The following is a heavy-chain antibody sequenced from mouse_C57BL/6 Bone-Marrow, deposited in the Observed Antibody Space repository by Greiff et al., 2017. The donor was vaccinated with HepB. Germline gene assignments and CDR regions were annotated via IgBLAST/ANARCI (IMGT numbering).Heavy chain of an antibody. Sequence: VKLQQSGAELMKPGASVKLSCKATGYTFTGYWIEWVKQRPGHGLEWIGEILPGSGSTNYNEKFKGKATFTADTSSNTAYMQLSSLTTEDSAIYYCASPITTVVEDYAMDYWGQGTSVTVSS. D-gene: IGHD1-1*01. V-gene: IGHV1-9*01. CDR2: ILPGSGST. CDR3: ASPITTVVEDYAMDY. J-gene: IGHJ4*01. CDR1: GYTFTGYW.